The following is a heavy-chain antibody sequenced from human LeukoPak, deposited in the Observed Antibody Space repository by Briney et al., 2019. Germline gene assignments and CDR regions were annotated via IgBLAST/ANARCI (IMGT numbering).Heavy chain of an antibody. CDR1: GFIFSSYA. CDR2: ISGSSSST. Sequence: GGSLRLSCAASGFIFSSYAMSWVRQAPGKGLEWVSAISGSSSSTYYADSVKGHFTISRDNSKNTLFLQMNSLRAEDTAVYYCAARHRYSSSWTFDYWGQGTLVTVSS. D-gene: IGHD6-13*01. CDR3: AARHRYSSSWTFDY. J-gene: IGHJ4*02. V-gene: IGHV3-23*01.